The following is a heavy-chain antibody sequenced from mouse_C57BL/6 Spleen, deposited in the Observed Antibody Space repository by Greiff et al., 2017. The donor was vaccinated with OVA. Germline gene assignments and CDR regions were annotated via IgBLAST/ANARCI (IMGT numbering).Heavy chain of an antibody. CDR2: ISYDGSN. Sequence: VQLQQSGPGLVKPSQSLSLTCSVTGYSITSGYYWNWIRQFPGNKLEWMGYISYDGSNNYNPSLKNRISITRDTSKNQFFLKLNSVTTEDTATYYCAVPLYYASSYWYFDVWGTGTTVTVSS. V-gene: IGHV3-6*01. J-gene: IGHJ1*03. CDR3: AVPLYYASSYWYFDV. CDR1: GYSITSGYY. D-gene: IGHD1-1*01.